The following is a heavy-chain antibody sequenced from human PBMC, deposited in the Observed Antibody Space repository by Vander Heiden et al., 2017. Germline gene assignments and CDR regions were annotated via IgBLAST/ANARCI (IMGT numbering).Heavy chain of an antibody. V-gene: IGHV3-30*18. CDR1: SSYA. CDR2: ISYDGSNK. Sequence: SSYAMHWVRQAPGKGLEWVAVISYDGSNKYYADSVKGRFTISRDNSKNTLYLQMNSLRAEDTAVYYCAKDRHSSWELDYWGQGTLVTVSS. CDR3: AKDRHSSWELDY. J-gene: IGHJ4*02. D-gene: IGHD6-13*01.